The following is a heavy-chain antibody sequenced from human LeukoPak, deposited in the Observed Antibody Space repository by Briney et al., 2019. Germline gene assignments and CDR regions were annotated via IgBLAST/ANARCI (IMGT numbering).Heavy chain of an antibody. V-gene: IGHV3-21*01. CDR2: ISSSSSYI. Sequence: GGSLRLSCAASGFTFSSYSMNWVRQAPGTGLEWVSSISSSSSYIYYAESVKGRFTISRDNAKTSLYLQMNSLRAEDTAVYYCARLLWPKAFDIWGQGTMVTVSS. CDR1: GFTFSSYS. J-gene: IGHJ3*02. D-gene: IGHD3-10*01. CDR3: ARLLWPKAFDI.